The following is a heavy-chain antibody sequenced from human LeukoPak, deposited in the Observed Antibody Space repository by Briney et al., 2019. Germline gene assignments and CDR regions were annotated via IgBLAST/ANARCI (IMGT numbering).Heavy chain of an antibody. D-gene: IGHD3-3*01. V-gene: IGHV4-39*02. CDR1: GGSISSSSYY. CDR3: AREGYDSL. CDR2: IYYSGST. J-gene: IGHJ4*02. Sequence: SETLSLTCTVSGGSISSSSYYWGWIRQPPGKGLEWIGSIYYSGSTYYNPSLKSRVTISVDTSKNQFSLKLSSLTAADTAVYYCAREGYDSLWGQGTLVTVSS.